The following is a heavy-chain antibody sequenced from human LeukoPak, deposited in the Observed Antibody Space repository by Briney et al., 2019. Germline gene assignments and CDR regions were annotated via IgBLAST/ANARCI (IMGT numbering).Heavy chain of an antibody. Sequence: SETLSLTCTVSGGSISSGDYYWSWIRQPPGKGLEWIGYIFYSGRTYYNPSLKSRVIISVDTSKNQFSLKLSSVTAADTAVYYCARGKYYYDNGWFDPWGQGTLVTVSS. CDR3: ARGKYYYDNGWFDP. CDR2: IFYSGRT. D-gene: IGHD3-22*01. CDR1: GGSISSGDYY. J-gene: IGHJ5*02. V-gene: IGHV4-30-4*01.